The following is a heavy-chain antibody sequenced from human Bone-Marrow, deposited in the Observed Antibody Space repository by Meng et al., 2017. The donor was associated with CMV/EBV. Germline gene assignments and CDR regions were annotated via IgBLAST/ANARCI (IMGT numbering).Heavy chain of an antibody. V-gene: IGHV3-11*04. J-gene: IGHJ6*02. CDR2: ISSSGSTI. CDR1: GFTFSDYY. CDR3: ARDLWTTRETETRGGHYYYGMDV. D-gene: IGHD1-7*01. Sequence: GESLKISCAASGFTFSDYYMSWIRQAPGKGLEWVSYISSSGSTIYYADSVKGRFTISRDNAKNSLYLQMNSLRAEDTAVYYCARDLWTTRETETRGGHYYYGMDVWGQGTTVTVSS.